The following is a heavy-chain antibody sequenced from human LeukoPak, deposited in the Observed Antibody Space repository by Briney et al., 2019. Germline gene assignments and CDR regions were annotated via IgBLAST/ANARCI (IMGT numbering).Heavy chain of an antibody. CDR3: ARGGPGYYLDY. J-gene: IGHJ4*02. CDR1: GFTVSSNY. Sequence: PGGSLRLSCAASGFTVSSNYMSWVRQAPGKGLEWVSTIGTAGDTYYPGSVKGRFTISRENAKNSLYLQMNILKAGDTAVYYCARGGPGYYLDYWGQGTLVTVSP. V-gene: IGHV3-13*01. CDR2: IGTAGDT.